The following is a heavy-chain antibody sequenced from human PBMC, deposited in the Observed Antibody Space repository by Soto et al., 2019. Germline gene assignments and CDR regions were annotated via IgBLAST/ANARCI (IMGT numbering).Heavy chain of an antibody. CDR3: AKAGYYDHTYFDY. Sequence: GGSLRLSCAASGFTFSSYGMHWVRQAPGKGLEWVAVISYDGSNKYYADSVKGRFTISRDNSKNTLYLQMNSLRAEDTAVYYCAKAGYYDHTYFDYWGQGTLVTVPS. CDR2: ISYDGSNK. V-gene: IGHV3-30*18. D-gene: IGHD3-22*01. J-gene: IGHJ4*02. CDR1: GFTFSSYG.